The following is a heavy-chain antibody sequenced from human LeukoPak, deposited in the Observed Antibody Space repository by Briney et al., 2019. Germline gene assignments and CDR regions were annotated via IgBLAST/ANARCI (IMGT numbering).Heavy chain of an antibody. D-gene: IGHD6-13*01. J-gene: IGHJ3*02. CDR3: SRGGAPAGYAYDI. CDR2: IGTAGDT. CDR1: GFTFSTFD. Sequence: PGGSLRLSCATSGFTFSTFDMHWVRQAPGEGLEWVSAIGTAGDTYYPGSVKGRFTISRDNAKNSLYLQMNNLRAGDTAVYYCSRGGAPAGYAYDIWGHGTVVTVSS. V-gene: IGHV3-13*01.